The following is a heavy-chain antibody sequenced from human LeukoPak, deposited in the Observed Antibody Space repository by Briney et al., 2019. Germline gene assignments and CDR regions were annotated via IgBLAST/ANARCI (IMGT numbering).Heavy chain of an antibody. D-gene: IGHD5-18*01. J-gene: IGHJ4*02. V-gene: IGHV4-30-2*01. CDR3: ASGLGYSYPFDY. CDR1: GVSISSGGYS. Sequence: PSETLSLTCAVSGVSISSGGYSWSWIRQPPGKGLEWIGYIYHSGSTYYNPSLKSRVTISVDRSKNQFSLKLSSVTAADTAVYYCASGLGYSYPFDYWGQGTLVTVSS. CDR2: IYHSGST.